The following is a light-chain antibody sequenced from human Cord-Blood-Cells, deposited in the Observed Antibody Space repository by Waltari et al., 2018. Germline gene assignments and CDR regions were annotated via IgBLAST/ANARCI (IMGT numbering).Light chain of an antibody. CDR1: QRISSW. CDR3: QQYKSYIFT. J-gene: IGKJ3*01. Sequence: DIQMTQSPSTLSASVGDRVTITCRASQRISSWLAWYQQKPGKAPKLLIYDASSLESGVPSRFSGSGSGTEFTLTISSLQPDDFATYYCQQYKSYIFTFGPGTKVDIK. V-gene: IGKV1-5*01. CDR2: DAS.